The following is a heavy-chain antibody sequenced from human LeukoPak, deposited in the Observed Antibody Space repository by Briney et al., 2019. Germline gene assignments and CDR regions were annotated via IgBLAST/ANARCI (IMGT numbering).Heavy chain of an antibody. CDR1: GFTFSSYW. CDR3: ARDSRRVGATSDLDY. D-gene: IGHD1-26*01. V-gene: IGHV3-30*03. CDR2: ISYDGSNK. Sequence: GGSLRLSCAASGFTFSSYWMSWVRQAPGKGLEWVAVISYDGSNKYYADSVKGRFTISRDNSKNSLYLQMNSLRVEDTALYYCARDSRRVGATSDLDYWGQGTLVTVSS. J-gene: IGHJ4*02.